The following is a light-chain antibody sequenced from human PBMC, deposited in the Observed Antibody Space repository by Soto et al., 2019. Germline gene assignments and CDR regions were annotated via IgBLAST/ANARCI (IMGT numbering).Light chain of an antibody. Sequence: QLVLTQPPSVSGAPGQRVTISCTGSRSNIGAGYDVHWYQQLPGTAPKLLIYGNSNRPSGVPDQFSGSKSGTSASLAITGLQAEDEADYYCQSYDSSLSGSVFGGGTKLTVL. J-gene: IGLJ3*02. CDR3: QSYDSSLSGSV. V-gene: IGLV1-40*01. CDR1: RSNIGAGYD. CDR2: GNS.